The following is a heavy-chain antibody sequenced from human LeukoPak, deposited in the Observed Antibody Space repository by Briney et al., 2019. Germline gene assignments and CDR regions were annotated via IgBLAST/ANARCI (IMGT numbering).Heavy chain of an antibody. CDR1: GFTFDGYA. D-gene: IGHD3-3*01. CDR2: ISWNSGSI. Sequence: GGSLRLSCAASGFTFDGYAMHWVRQAPGKGLEWVSGISWNSGSIGYADSVKGRFTISRDNAKNSLYLQMNSLRAEDTALYYCAKDIGTLDFSFFDYWGQGALVTVSS. CDR3: AKDIGTLDFSFFDY. J-gene: IGHJ4*02. V-gene: IGHV3-9*01.